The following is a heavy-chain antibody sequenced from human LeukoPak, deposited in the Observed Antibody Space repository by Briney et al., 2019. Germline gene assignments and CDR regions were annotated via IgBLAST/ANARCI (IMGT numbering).Heavy chain of an antibody. D-gene: IGHD5-24*01. CDR1: GYSISTGYY. CDR3: ARGREEMATILYYYYMDV. CDR2: IYHSGTT. J-gene: IGHJ6*03. V-gene: IGHV4-38-2*02. Sequence: PSETLSLTCTVSGYSISTGYYWGWIRRSPGKGLEWIGTIYHSGTTYYNPSLQSRVTISVDTSKNQFSLKLSSVTAADTAVYYCARGREEMATILYYYYMDVWGKGTTVTISS.